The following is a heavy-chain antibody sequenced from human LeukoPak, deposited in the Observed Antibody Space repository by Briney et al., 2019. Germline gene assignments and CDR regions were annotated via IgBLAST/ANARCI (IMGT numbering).Heavy chain of an antibody. CDR3: ARDLLNDVDSGQYSYYYIDV. CDR1: GYSLNSGYY. D-gene: IGHD6-19*01. CDR2: IYHSGRT. V-gene: IGHV4-38-2*02. Sequence: SETLSLTCAVSGYSLNSGYYWGWIRQPPGKGLEWIGSIYHSGRTYYHPSLKSRATISVDTSKNQFSLKLISVTAADTAVYYCARDLLNDVDSGQYSYYYIDVWGKGTPVTVSS. J-gene: IGHJ6*03.